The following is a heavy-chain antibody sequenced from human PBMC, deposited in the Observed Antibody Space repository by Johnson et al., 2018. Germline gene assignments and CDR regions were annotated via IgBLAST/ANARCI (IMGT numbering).Heavy chain of an antibody. Sequence: VQLVESGGGLVQPGGSLRLSCVASGFTFTSCAMTWVRQAPGQGLEWVSAIDGYGVNTYYTDPVMGRFTISRDNSKSPRYLQMYSLRAEETAGYYCVKDRLGFPYYYMDVWGRGTTVTVSS. CDR3: VKDRLGFPYYYMDV. D-gene: IGHD7-27*01. CDR2: IDGYGVNT. CDR1: GFTFTSCA. V-gene: IGHV3-23*04. J-gene: IGHJ6*03.